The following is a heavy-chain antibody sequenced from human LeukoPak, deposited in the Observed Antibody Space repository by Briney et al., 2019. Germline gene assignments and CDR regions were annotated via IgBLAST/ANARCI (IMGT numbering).Heavy chain of an antibody. CDR2: ISSSGSTI. CDR1: GFTFSSYE. J-gene: IGHJ4*02. CDR3: ARPDYDFWSGYLDY. Sequence: GGSLRLSCAASGFTFSSYEMNWVRQAPGKGLEWVSYISSSGSTIYYADSVKGRFTISRDNAKNSLYLQMNSLRAEDTAVYYCARPDYDFWSGYLDYWGQGTLVTVSS. D-gene: IGHD3-3*01. V-gene: IGHV3-48*03.